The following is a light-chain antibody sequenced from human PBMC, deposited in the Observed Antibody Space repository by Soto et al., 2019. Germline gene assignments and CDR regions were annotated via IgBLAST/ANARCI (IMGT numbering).Light chain of an antibody. CDR3: QSYDKTLGGVV. V-gene: IGLV1-40*01. J-gene: IGLJ2*01. Sequence: QSVLTQPPSVSGAPGQRVTISCTGSSTNIGAGYDVHWYQQLPGTAPKLLIYGNTIRPSGVPDRFSGSKSGTSASLAITGLQAEDEADYYCQSYDKTLGGVVFGGGTKLTVL. CDR2: GNT. CDR1: STNIGAGYD.